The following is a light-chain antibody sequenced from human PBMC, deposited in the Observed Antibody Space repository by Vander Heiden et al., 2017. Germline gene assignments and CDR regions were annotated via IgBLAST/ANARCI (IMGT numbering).Light chain of an antibody. CDR2: GNS. V-gene: IGLV1-40*01. J-gene: IGLJ1*01. CDR1: SANSGAGYD. Sequence: QSLLTPPPSVSGAPGPRVPISCPGRSANSGAGYDVHWYQQLPGTAPKLLIYGNSNRPSGVPDRFSGSKSGTSASLAINGLQAEDEADYYCPAYDSSLSGDVFGTGTKLTVL. CDR3: PAYDSSLSGDV.